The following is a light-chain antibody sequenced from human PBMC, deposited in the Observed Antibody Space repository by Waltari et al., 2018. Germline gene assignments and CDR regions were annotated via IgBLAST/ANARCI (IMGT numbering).Light chain of an antibody. Sequence: DIQMTQSPSSLSASVVDRVTITCRASQSISSYLNWYQQKPGKAPKLLIYAASSLQSGVPLRFSGSGSGTDFTLTISSLQPEDFATYYCQQSYSTPRTFGQGTKVEIK. CDR1: QSISSY. J-gene: IGKJ1*01. CDR3: QQSYSTPRT. V-gene: IGKV1-39*01. CDR2: AAS.